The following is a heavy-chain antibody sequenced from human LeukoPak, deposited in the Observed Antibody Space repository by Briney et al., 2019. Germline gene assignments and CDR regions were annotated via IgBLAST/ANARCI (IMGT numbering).Heavy chain of an antibody. D-gene: IGHD1-26*01. CDR3: ARGGQIVGATHDAFDI. CDR1: GYTFTSYY. V-gene: IGHV1-46*01. Sequence: ASVKVSCKASGYTFTSYYMHWVRQAPGQGLEWMGIINPSGGSTSYAQKFQGRVTMTRDTSTSTVYTELSSLRSEDTAVYYCARGGQIVGATHDAFDIWGQGTMVTVSS. J-gene: IGHJ3*02. CDR2: INPSGGST.